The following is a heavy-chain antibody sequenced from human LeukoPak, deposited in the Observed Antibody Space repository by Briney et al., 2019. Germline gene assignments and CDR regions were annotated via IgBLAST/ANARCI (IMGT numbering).Heavy chain of an antibody. CDR2: ISGSGGST. Sequence: GGSLRLSCAASGFTFSSYAMSWVRQAPGKGLEWVSAISGSGGSTYYADSVKGRFTISRDNSKNTLYLQTNSLRAEDTAVYYCVRYNWNDEYYYYYGMDVWGQGTTVTVSS. D-gene: IGHD1-1*01. V-gene: IGHV3-23*01. J-gene: IGHJ6*02. CDR3: VRYNWNDEYYYYYGMDV. CDR1: GFTFSSYA.